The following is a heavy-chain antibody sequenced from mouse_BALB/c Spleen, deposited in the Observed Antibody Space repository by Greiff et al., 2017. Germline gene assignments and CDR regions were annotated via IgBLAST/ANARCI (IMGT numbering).Heavy chain of an antibody. CDR3: AGGRGAY. Sequence: VQLKESGGGLVQPGGSLKLSCAASGFTFSSYGMSWVRQTPDKRLELVATINSNGGSTYYPDSVKGRFTISRDNAKNTLYLQLSSLKSEDTAMYYCAGGRGAYWGQGTLVTVSA. J-gene: IGHJ3*01. CDR2: INSNGGST. V-gene: IGHV5-6-3*01. CDR1: GFTFSSYG.